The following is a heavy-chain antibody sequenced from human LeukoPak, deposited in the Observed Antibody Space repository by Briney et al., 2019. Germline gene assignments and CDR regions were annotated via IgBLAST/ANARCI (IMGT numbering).Heavy chain of an antibody. CDR2: IGSGSVDK. J-gene: IGHJ6*04. CDR3: AELGITMIGGV. V-gene: IGHV3-23*01. CDR1: GFSFNVYA. Sequence: PGGSLRLSCAASGFSFNVYAMGWVRQAPGKGLEWVSVIGSGSVDKHYADTVRGRFDISRDNSENRLFLQMNSLRVEDTAVYYCAELGITMIGGVWGKGTTVTISS. D-gene: IGHD3-10*02.